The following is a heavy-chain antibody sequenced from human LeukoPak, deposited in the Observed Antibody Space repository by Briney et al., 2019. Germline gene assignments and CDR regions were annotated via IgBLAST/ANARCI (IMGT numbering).Heavy chain of an antibody. D-gene: IGHD5-18*01. Sequence: GGSLRLSCAASGFTVSSNYMNWVRQAPGKGLEWVSVIYSGGSTYYADSVKGRFTISRDNSKNTLYLQMNSLRAEDTAVYYCARDRSYGNMLQLDPWGQGTLVTVSS. CDR3: ARDRSYGNMLQLDP. J-gene: IGHJ5*02. CDR2: IYSGGST. V-gene: IGHV3-66*01. CDR1: GFTVSSNY.